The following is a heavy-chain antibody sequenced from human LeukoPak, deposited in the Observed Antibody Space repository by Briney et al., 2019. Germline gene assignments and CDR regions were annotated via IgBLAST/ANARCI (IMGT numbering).Heavy chain of an antibody. J-gene: IGHJ2*01. CDR1: GGSITNYY. CDR2: VSYSGRT. Sequence: PSETLSLTCTVSGGSITNYYWNWIRQPPGKDLEWIGCVSYSGRTHYSSALKSRVTISVDTSKNQFSLNLRSVTAADTAVYYCARPGRQDAYNGHYWYFDLWAAALWSLSPQ. CDR3: ARPGRQDAYNGHYWYFDL. D-gene: IGHD5-24*01. V-gene: IGHV4-59*01.